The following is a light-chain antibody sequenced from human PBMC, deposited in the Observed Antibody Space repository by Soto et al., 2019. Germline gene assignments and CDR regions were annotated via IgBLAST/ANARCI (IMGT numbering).Light chain of an antibody. Sequence: QSVLTQPPSVSGAPGLRVTISCTGSSSNIGAGYDVHWYQQLPGTAPKLLIYGDTNRPSGVPDRFSGSKSGTSASLAITGLQAEDEADYYCQSYDSALSVYVVFGGGTKVTVL. J-gene: IGLJ2*01. CDR1: SSNIGAGYD. CDR2: GDT. CDR3: QSYDSALSVYVV. V-gene: IGLV1-40*01.